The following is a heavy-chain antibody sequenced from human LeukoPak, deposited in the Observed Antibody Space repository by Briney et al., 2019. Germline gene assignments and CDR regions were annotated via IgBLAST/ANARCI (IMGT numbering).Heavy chain of an antibody. CDR1: GFTFSSYS. J-gene: IGHJ3*02. V-gene: IGHV3-21*01. CDR3: AREIYYGDRDAFDI. CDR2: ISSSSYI. D-gene: IGHD4-17*01. Sequence: PGGSLRLSCAASGFTFSSYSMNWVRQAPGKGLEWVSSISSSSYIYYADSVKGRFTISRDNAKNSLYLQMNSLRAEDTAVYYCAREIYYGDRDAFDIWGQGTTVTVSS.